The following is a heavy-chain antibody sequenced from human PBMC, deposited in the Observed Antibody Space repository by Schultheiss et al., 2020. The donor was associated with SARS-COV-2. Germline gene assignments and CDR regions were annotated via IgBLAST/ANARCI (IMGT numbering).Heavy chain of an antibody. CDR1: GFTVSSNY. Sequence: GGSLRLSCAASGFTVSSNYMSWVRQAPGKGLEWVSVIYSCGSTYYADSVKGRFTISRDNAKNSLYLQMNSLRDEDTAVYYCAYYYYGMDVWGQGTLVTVSS. V-gene: IGHV3-66*03. J-gene: IGHJ6*02. CDR3: AYYYYGMDV. CDR2: IYSCGST.